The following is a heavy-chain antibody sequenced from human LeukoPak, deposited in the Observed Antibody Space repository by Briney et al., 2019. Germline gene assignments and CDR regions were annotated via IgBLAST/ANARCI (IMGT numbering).Heavy chain of an antibody. D-gene: IGHD6-13*01. J-gene: IGHJ4*02. Sequence: ASVTVSCTASGYTFTSYGVSRVRQAPGQGLEWMGWISASNGNTNFAQRLQGRVTLTTDTSTSTAYMELRSLTSDDTAVYYCARYPLSYSSNWHYYFDYWGQGTLLTVSS. CDR2: ISASNGNT. CDR1: GYTFTSYG. CDR3: ARYPLSYSSNWHYYFDY. V-gene: IGHV1-18*01.